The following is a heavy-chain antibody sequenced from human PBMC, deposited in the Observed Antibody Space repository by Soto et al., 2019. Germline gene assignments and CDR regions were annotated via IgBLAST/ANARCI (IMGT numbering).Heavy chain of an antibody. J-gene: IGHJ4*02. CDR1: GGTFSSYA. D-gene: IGHD2-2*02. CDR3: ARDGHSYTRYYFDY. CDR2: IIPILGTA. V-gene: IGHV1-69*12. Sequence: QVQLVKSGAEVKKPGSSVKVSCKASGGTFSSYAISWVRQAPGQGLEWMGGIIPILGTANYAQKVQGRVTITADESTSTAYMELSSLRSEDTAVDYCARDGHSYTRYYFDYWGQGTLVTVSS.